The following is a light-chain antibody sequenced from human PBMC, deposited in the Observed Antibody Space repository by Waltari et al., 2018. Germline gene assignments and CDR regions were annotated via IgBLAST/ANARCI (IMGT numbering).Light chain of an antibody. V-gene: IGLV2-14*03. CDR3: CSQSRNTGVL. CDR1: SRDVGGHDS. Sequence: QSALTQPASVSGSPGQSITISCTGSSRDVGGHDSVPWYQDLPGQAPKVIIFDVNNRPSGVSDRFSGSQSGNTASLTISGLQAEDEANYYCCSQSRNTGVLFGGGTKVTVL. J-gene: IGLJ2*01. CDR2: DVN.